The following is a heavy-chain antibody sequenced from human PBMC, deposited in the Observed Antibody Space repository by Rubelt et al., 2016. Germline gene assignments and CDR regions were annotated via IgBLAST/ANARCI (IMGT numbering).Heavy chain of an antibody. V-gene: IGHV4-4*07. Sequence: QVQLQESGPGLVKPSETLSLTCTVSGGSLSGYYWSWIRQPAGKGLEWIGRIYSSGTTNYNPSLKSRGTMSVDTSKNQVSLKLNSGTAADTALYYCARDALGVQNWFDPWGQGTLVSVSS. D-gene: IGHD3-16*01. CDR1: GGSLSGYY. CDR2: IYSSGTT. CDR3: ARDALGVQNWFDP. J-gene: IGHJ5*02.